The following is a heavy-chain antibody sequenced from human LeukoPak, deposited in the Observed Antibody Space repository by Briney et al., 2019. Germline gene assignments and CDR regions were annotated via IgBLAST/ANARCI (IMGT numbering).Heavy chain of an antibody. J-gene: IGHJ4*02. D-gene: IGHD2-8*02. Sequence: GGSLRLSCAASGFTFITDNMGWVRQAPGKGREWVSYIYSSSTTVYYTDSVKGRFTISRDNARNSLYLQMNSLRAEDTAVYYCARIRDVVNVHWGFFDIWGQGTLVTVSS. CDR3: ARIRDVVNVHWGFFDI. CDR2: IYSSSTTV. V-gene: IGHV3-48*04. CDR1: GFTFITDN.